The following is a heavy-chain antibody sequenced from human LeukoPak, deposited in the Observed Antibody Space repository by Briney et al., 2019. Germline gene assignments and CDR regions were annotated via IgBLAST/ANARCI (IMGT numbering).Heavy chain of an antibody. CDR1: GFTFSDYH. CDR2: ISYDGSNK. CDR3: ARTAAAGTPY. D-gene: IGHD6-13*01. V-gene: IGHV3-30*03. Sequence: GGSLRLSCAASGFTFSDYHMNWIRQAPGKGLEWVAVISYDGSNKYYADSVKGRFTISRDNSKNTLYLQMNSLRAEDTAVYYCARTAAAGTPYWGQGTLVTVSS. J-gene: IGHJ4*02.